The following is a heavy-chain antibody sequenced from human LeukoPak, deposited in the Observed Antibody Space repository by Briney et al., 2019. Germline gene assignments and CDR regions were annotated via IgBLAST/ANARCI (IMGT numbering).Heavy chain of an antibody. D-gene: IGHD5-12*01. CDR2: INHSGYT. CDR3: ARVLGGYSGYEGSYYYYMDV. J-gene: IGHJ6*03. CDR1: GGSFSGYY. V-gene: IGHV4-34*01. Sequence: PSETLSLTCAVYGGSFSGYYWSWIRQPPGKGLEWIGEINHSGYTNYGPSLKSRVTISVDTSKNQFSLKLSSVTAADTAVYYCARVLGGYSGYEGSYYYYMDVWGKGTTVTISS.